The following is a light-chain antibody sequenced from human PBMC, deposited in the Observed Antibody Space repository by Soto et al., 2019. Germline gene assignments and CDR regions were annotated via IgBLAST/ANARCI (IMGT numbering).Light chain of an antibody. J-gene: IGKJ1*01. CDR2: WAA. CDR1: QSVLYSSNNKNY. V-gene: IGKV4-1*01. CDR3: QQYYSTPPT. Sequence: DIVMTQSPDSLAVSLGERATFNCKSSQSVLYSSNNKNYLAWYQQKPGQPPKLLISWAATRESVVPDRFSGSGSGTDFTLTVSSLQAEDVAVYYCQQYYSTPPTFGQGTKVEIK.